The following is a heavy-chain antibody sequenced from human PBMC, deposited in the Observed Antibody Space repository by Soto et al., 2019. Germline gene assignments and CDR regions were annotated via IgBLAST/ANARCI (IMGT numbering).Heavy chain of an antibody. J-gene: IGHJ5*02. CDR1: GYSFTNYG. Sequence: QVPLVQSGAEVKKLGASVKVSCKASGYSFTNYGISWVRQAPGQGLEWMGWISPNNGNTNYAQRFQGRVTMSTDTSTATAYMELRSLRSDDTAVYYCARGGAPLVRGSWFDPWGQGTLVTISS. V-gene: IGHV1-18*01. CDR3: ARGGAPLVRGSWFDP. D-gene: IGHD3-10*01. CDR2: ISPNNGNT.